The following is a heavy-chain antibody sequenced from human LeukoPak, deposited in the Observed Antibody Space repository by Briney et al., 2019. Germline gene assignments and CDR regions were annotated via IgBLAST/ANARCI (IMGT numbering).Heavy chain of an antibody. CDR2: IASDGSST. V-gene: IGHV3-74*01. CDR1: GFTFSSYW. Sequence: PGGSLRLSCAASGFTFSSYWMNWVRQAPGKGLVWVSRIASDGSSTTYADSVKGRFTISRDNSKNTLYLQMNSLRAEDTAVYYCAKWIGAGYLSNWGQGTLVTVSS. J-gene: IGHJ4*02. D-gene: IGHD5-18*01. CDR3: AKWIGAGYLSN.